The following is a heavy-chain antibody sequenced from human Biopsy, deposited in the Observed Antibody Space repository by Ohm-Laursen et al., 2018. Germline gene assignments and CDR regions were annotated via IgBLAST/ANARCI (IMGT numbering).Heavy chain of an antibody. J-gene: IGHJ6*02. CDR1: GNTFATHH. D-gene: IGHD6-13*01. Sequence: SVKVSCKASGNTFATHHIHWVRQAPGQGLEWMGVISPSGATTSFSQKFQGRITMTRDTSTGTVYMDLNSLGSEDTAVYYCARAGVGSDSTDSYYYGMDVWGPGTTVTVSS. CDR3: ARAGVGSDSTDSYYYGMDV. V-gene: IGHV1-46*01. CDR2: ISPSGATT.